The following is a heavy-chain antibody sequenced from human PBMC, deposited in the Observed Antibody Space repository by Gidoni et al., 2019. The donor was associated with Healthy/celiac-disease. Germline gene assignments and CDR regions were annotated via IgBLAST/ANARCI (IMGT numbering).Heavy chain of an antibody. Sequence: QLQLQESGSGLVKPSQTLSLNCAVSGGSIRSGGYSWSWIRQPPGKGLEWIGYIYHSGSTYYNPSRKSRVTISVDRSKNQFSLKLSSVTAADTAVYYCASTARWGYCSSTSCYNFDYWGQGTLVTVSS. CDR1: GGSIRSGGYS. CDR2: IYHSGST. CDR3: ASTARWGYCSSTSCYNFDY. J-gene: IGHJ4*02. D-gene: IGHD2-2*02. V-gene: IGHV4-30-2*01.